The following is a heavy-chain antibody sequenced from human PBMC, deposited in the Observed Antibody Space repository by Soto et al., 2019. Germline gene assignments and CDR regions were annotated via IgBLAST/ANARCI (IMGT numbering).Heavy chain of an antibody. CDR2: IDPSDSYT. J-gene: IGHJ6*02. V-gene: IGHV5-10-1*01. CDR3: ATDYYRSGSYYSSYYYGLDV. CDR1: GYSSTSYW. D-gene: IGHD3-10*01. Sequence: GESLKISCKGSGYSSTSYWISWVRQMPGKGLEWMGRIDPSDSYTNYSPSFQGHVTISADKSISTAYLQWSSLKASDTAMYYCATDYYRSGSYYSSYYYGLDVWGQGTTVAAAS.